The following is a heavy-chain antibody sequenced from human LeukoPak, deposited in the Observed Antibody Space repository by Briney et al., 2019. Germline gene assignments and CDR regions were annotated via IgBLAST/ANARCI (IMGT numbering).Heavy chain of an antibody. CDR3: ARRRDLYSGSYYPFDY. J-gene: IGHJ4*02. Sequence: GASLQISCKGSGYSFTSYWIGWVRQMPGKGLKWMGIIYPGDSDARYSPSFQGQVTISADKSISTASLQWSSLKASDTAMYYCARRRDLYSGSYYPFDYWGQGTLVTVSS. D-gene: IGHD1-26*01. CDR2: IYPGDSDA. V-gene: IGHV5-51*01. CDR1: GYSFTSYW.